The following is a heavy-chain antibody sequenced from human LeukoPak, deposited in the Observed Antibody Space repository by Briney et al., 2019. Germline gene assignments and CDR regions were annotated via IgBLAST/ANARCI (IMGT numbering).Heavy chain of an antibody. CDR2: IYHSGNT. J-gene: IGHJ5*02. Sequence: SETLSLTCTVSGYSIKSGYYWGWIRQPPGKGLEWIGSIYHSGNTYYNPSLKSRVTISVDTSKNQLSLKLSSVTAADTAVYYCAGLPQIYLPWFDPWGQGTLVTVSS. V-gene: IGHV4-38-2*02. CDR1: GYSIKSGYY. D-gene: IGHD3-10*01. CDR3: AGLPQIYLPWFDP.